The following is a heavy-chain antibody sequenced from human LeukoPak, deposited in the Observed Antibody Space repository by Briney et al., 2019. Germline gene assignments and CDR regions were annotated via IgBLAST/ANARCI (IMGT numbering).Heavy chain of an antibody. J-gene: IGHJ4*02. CDR3: VSFYETY. CDR1: GFTFDDYA. V-gene: IGHV3-9*01. D-gene: IGHD2/OR15-2a*01. Sequence: GRSLRLSCAASGFTFDDYAMHWVRQAPGKGLEWVSGISWNSGSIGYADSVKGRFTISRDNAKNTVYLQMNSLRAEDTAVYYCVSFYETYWGRGTLVTVSS. CDR2: ISWNSGSI.